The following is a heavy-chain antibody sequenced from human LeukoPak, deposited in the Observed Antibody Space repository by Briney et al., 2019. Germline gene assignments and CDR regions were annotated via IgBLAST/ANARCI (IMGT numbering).Heavy chain of an antibody. V-gene: IGHV1-8*01. Sequence: ASVKDSCKASGYTFTSYDINWVRPATGQGLEWMGWMNPNSGNTGYAQKFQGRVTMTRNTSISTPYMELSSLRSEDTAVYYCAIPKYVNGMDVWGQGTTVPVSS. CDR1: GYTFTSYD. J-gene: IGHJ6*02. CDR3: AIPKYVNGMDV. CDR2: MNPNSGNT. D-gene: IGHD2-2*01.